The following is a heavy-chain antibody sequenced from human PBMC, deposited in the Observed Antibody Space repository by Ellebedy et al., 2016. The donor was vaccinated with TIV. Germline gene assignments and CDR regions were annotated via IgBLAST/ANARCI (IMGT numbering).Heavy chain of an antibody. J-gene: IGHJ4*02. CDR3: ATTPYSSGWQFDY. CDR2: IYYSGST. D-gene: IGHD6-19*01. V-gene: IGHV4-59*08. CDR1: GGPISSYY. Sequence: MPSETLSLTCTVSGGPISSYYWSWIRQPPGKGLEWIGYIYYSGSTNYNPSLKSRVTISVDTSKNQFSLKLSSVTAADTAVYYCATTPYSSGWQFDYWGQGTLVTVSS.